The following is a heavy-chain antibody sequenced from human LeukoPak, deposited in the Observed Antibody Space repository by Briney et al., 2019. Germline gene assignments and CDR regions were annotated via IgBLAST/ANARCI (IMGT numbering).Heavy chain of an antibody. Sequence: SETLSLTCTVSGGSITNYYWSWIRQPPGKGLEWMGYIFYSGSTKYNPSLKSRVTLSVDTSKNQFSLKLSSVTAADTAVYYCARGDSSVGLNYWGQGTLVIVSS. CDR2: IFYSGST. J-gene: IGHJ4*02. V-gene: IGHV4-59*08. CDR3: ARGDSSVGLNY. D-gene: IGHD1-26*01. CDR1: GGSITNYY.